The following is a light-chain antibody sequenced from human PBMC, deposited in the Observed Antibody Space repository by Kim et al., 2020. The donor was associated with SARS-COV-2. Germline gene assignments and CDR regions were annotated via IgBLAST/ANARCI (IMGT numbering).Light chain of an antibody. J-gene: IGKJ2*01. CDR2: STS. V-gene: IGKV3-20*01. CDR3: QQYGGSPYT. CDR1: QSVSSSY. Sequence: PGERATLSCRARQSVSSSYLAWYQQKPGLAPRLLIYSTSNRATGIPDRFRGSGSGTDFTLTITRLEPEDFAVYYCQQYGGSPYTFGQGTKLEI.